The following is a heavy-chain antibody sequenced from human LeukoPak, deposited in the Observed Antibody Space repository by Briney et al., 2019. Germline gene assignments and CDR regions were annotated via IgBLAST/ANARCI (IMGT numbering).Heavy chain of an antibody. Sequence: ASVKVSCKVSGYTLTELSMHWVRQAPGKGLEWMGGFDPEDGETIYAQKFQGRVTMTEDTSTDTAYMELSSLRSEDTDVYYCAVLSDGAYCGGDCFYLDSWGQGTLVAVSS. CDR3: AVLSDGAYCGGDCFYLDS. CDR2: FDPEDGET. D-gene: IGHD2-21*02. J-gene: IGHJ5*01. V-gene: IGHV1-24*01. CDR1: GYTLTELS.